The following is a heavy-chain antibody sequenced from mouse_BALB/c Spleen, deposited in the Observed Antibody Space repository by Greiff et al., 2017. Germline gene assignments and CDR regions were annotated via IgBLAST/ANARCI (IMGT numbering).Heavy chain of an antibody. CDR3: ARDHYYYGSSYDAMDY. CDR1: GFTFSSYA. D-gene: IGHD1-1*01. J-gene: IGHJ4*01. V-gene: IGHV5-6-5*01. CDR2: ISSGGST. Sequence: VKVVESGGGLVKPGGSLKLSCAASGFTFSSYAMSWVRQTPEKRLEWVASISSGGSTYYPDSVKGRFTISRDNARNILYLQMSSLRSEDTAMYYCARDHYYYGSSYDAMDYWGQGTSVTVSS.